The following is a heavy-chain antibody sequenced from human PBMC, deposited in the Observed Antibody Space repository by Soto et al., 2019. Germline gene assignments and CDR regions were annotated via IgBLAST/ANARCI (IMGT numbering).Heavy chain of an antibody. CDR1: GGSISSYY. Sequence: SETLSLTCTVSGGSISSYYWSWIRQPPGKGLEWIGYIYYSGSTNYNPSLKSRVTISVDTSKNQFSLKLSSVTAADTAVYYCATSYGDYAPEGYWGQGTLVTVSS. CDR3: ATSYGDYAPEGY. D-gene: IGHD4-17*01. CDR2: IYYSGST. J-gene: IGHJ4*02. V-gene: IGHV4-59*01.